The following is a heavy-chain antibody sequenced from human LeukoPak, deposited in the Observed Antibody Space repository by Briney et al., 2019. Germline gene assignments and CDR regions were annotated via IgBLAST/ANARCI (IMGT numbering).Heavy chain of an antibody. D-gene: IGHD6-19*01. CDR3: ALSVSTRIAVAGTFDY. CDR1: GYTFTSYY. V-gene: IGHV1-46*01. J-gene: IGHJ4*02. CDR2: INPSGGST. Sequence: ASVKVPCKASGYTFTSYYMHWVRQAPGQGLEWMGIINPSGGSTSYAQKFQGRVTMTRDTSTSTVYMELSSLRSEDTAVYYCALSVSTRIAVAGTFDYWGQGTLVTVSS.